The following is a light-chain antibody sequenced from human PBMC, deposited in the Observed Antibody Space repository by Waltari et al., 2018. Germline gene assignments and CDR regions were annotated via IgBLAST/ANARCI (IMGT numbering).Light chain of an antibody. CDR2: EVS. V-gene: IGLV2-8*01. CDR1: SSAVGGYHY. J-gene: IGLJ3*02. Sequence: QSALTQPPSASGSPGQSVTISCTGTSSAVGGYHYSSWYQHHPGKAPKFMIYEVSKRPSGVPDRFSGSKSGNTASLTVSGLQAEDEADYYCSSYAGSNTWVFGGGTKLTVL. CDR3: SSYAGSNTWV.